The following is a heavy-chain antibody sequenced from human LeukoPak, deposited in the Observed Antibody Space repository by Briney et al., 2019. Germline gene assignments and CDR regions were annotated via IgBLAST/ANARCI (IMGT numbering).Heavy chain of an antibody. CDR3: AKWVTGTLKYFDY. Sequence: PGGSLRLSCAASGFTFSSYAMSWVRQAPGKGLEWVSAISGSGGSTHYADSVKGRFTISRDNSKNTLCLQMNSLRAEDTAGYYCAKWVTGTLKYFDYWDQGTLVTVSS. J-gene: IGHJ4*02. V-gene: IGHV3-23*01. D-gene: IGHD1-20*01. CDR2: ISGSGGST. CDR1: GFTFSSYA.